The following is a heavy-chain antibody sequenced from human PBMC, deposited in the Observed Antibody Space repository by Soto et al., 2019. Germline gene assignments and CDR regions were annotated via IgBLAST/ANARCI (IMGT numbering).Heavy chain of an antibody. CDR2: IYDSGST. CDR3: ARGTKYYYQGMDV. CDR1: GDSINKYY. Sequence: SETLSLTCTVSGDSINKYYWTWIRQPPGKGLEWIGYIYDSGSTSYNPSLKSRLTISVDTSKNLFSLKLNSVTAADTAIYYCARGTKYYYQGMDVWGQGTTVTVSS. V-gene: IGHV4-59*01. J-gene: IGHJ6*02.